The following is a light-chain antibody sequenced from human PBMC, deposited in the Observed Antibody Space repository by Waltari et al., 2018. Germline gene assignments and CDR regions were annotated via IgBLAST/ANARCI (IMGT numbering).Light chain of an antibody. J-gene: IGLJ3*02. Sequence: QTVVTQEPSLSVSPGGTVTLTCALSSGSVSSNSYASWYQQSPGQTTRTLVYKANIRSSGVPDRFSGSMLGNKAALIITGAQADDESDYYCLRYMGSGIWVFGGGTKLTVL. CDR3: LRYMGSGIWV. CDR2: KAN. CDR1: SGSVSSNSY. V-gene: IGLV8-61*01.